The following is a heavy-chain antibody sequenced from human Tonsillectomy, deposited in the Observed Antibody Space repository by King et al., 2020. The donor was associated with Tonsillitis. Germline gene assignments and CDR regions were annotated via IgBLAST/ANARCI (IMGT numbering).Heavy chain of an antibody. J-gene: IGHJ6*02. Sequence: QLVQSGAGVKKPGESLKISCKGSGYTFANHWIAWVRQMPGKGLEWVGVIFPGDSDTRYSPSFEGQVTTSVDRSMTSAYLQWSSQKSSDAAIYYCARARRGCVSGWACNYYYYGRDVWGRGTTVTVSS. V-gene: IGHV5-51*01. CDR2: IFPGDSDT. CDR3: ARARRGCVSGWACNYYYYGRDV. CDR1: GYTFANHW. D-gene: IGHD5-24*01.